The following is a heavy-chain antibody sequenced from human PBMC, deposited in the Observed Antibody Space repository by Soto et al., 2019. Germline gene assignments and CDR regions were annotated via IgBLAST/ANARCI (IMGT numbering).Heavy chain of an antibody. V-gene: IGHV3-21*01. J-gene: IGHJ4*02. CDR3: ARDLVYSSSWYYFDY. CDR1: GFTFSSYS. CDR2: ISSSSSYI. D-gene: IGHD6-13*01. Sequence: GESLKISCAASGFTFSSYSMNWVRQAPGKGLEWVSSISSSSSYIYYADSVKGRFTISRDNAKNSLYLQMNSLRAEDTAVYYCARDLVYSSSWYYFDYWGQGTLVTVSS.